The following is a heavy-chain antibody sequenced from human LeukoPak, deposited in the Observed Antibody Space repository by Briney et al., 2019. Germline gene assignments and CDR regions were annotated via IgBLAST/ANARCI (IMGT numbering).Heavy chain of an antibody. CDR1: GGSISSYY. V-gene: IGHV4-59*01. D-gene: IGHD6-19*01. CDR3: ARLDSSGWYGVY. J-gene: IGHJ4*02. Sequence: PSETLSLTCTVSGGSISSYYWSWIRQPPGKGREWIGYIYYSGSTNYNPSLKSRVTISVDTSKNQFSLKLSSVTAADTAVYYCARLDSSGWYGVYWGQGTLVTVSS. CDR2: IYYSGST.